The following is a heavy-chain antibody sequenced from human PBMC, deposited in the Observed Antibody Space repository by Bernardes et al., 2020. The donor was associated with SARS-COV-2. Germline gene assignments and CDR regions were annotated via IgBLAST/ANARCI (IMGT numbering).Heavy chain of an antibody. V-gene: IGHV1-2*02. CDR3: AAEGIDNAFDI. Sequence: ASLKVSCKASGYRFTAYFFHWLRQAPGQGLEWMGWVNPNSGGTNYAPKFRDRVSITRDTSANIASLQMHTLTSDDTAVYYCAAEGIDNAFDIWGQGTTITVSA. CDR2: VNPNSGGT. D-gene: IGHD3-10*01. J-gene: IGHJ3*02. CDR1: GYRFTAYF.